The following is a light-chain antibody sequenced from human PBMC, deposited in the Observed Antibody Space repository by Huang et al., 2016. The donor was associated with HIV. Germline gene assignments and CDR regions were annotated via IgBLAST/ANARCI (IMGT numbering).Light chain of an antibody. CDR3: QQYFDVPWT. CDR1: QSLLFRSNNKNY. CDR2: WAS. V-gene: IGKV4-1*01. Sequence: IVMTQSPDSLAVSLGETATINCKSSQSLLFRSNNKNYLAWYQQKPGQPPTLVKSWASTRGSGVPSRFSGGGSGTDFTLTISSLQAEDVAVYFCQQYFDVPWTFGRGTKVEIK. J-gene: IGKJ1*01.